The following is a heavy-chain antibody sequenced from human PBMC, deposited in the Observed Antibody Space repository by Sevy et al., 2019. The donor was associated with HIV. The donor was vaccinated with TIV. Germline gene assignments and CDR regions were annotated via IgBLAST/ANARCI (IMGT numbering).Heavy chain of an antibody. D-gene: IGHD2-21*01. J-gene: IGHJ4*02. CDR2: INFRGST. CDR3: ARRALICAGDCYAFDY. CDR1: GGSISSINYY. V-gene: IGHV4-39*01. Sequence: SEPLSLTCTVSGGSISSINYYWGWIRQSPGKGLEWIGSINFRGSTHYRPSLKSRLSISVDTSRNQFSLKLRSVTAADTAVYYCARRALICAGDCYAFDYWGLGELVTVSS.